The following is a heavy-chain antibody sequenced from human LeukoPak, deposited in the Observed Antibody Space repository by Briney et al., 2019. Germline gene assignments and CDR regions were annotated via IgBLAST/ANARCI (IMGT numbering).Heavy chain of an antibody. CDR3: ARDLSYYDFWSGYPHGVDV. CDR2: TYYRSKWYN. V-gene: IGHV6-1*01. J-gene: IGHJ6*02. D-gene: IGHD3-3*01. Sequence: SQTLSLTCAISGDSVSSNSAAWNWIRQSSSRGLEWLGRTYYRSKWYNDYAVSVKSRITINPDTSKNQFSLQLNSVTPEDTAVYYCARDLSYYDFWSGYPHGVDVWGQGTTVTVSS. CDR1: GDSVSSNSAA.